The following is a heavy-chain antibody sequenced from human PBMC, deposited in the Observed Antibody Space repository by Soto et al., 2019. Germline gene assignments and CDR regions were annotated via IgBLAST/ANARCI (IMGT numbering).Heavy chain of an antibody. Sequence: QITLKESGPTLVKPTQTLTLTCTFSGFSLSADGVGVGWIRQPPGKALEWLGLIYWDDDQSYRPSLKTRLTITKDTSKNQVVLTMTNMDPVDTATYYCAHAYGGTSWPNDVFDVWGQRTVVTVSS. J-gene: IGHJ3*01. CDR1: GFSLSADGVG. V-gene: IGHV2-5*02. CDR2: IYWDDDQ. D-gene: IGHD2-2*01. CDR3: AHAYGGTSWPNDVFDV.